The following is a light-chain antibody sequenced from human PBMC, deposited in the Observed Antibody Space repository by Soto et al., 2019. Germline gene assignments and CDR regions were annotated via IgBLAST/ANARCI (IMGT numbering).Light chain of an antibody. CDR1: SSNIGDNP. V-gene: IGLV1-36*01. J-gene: IGLJ2*01. Sequence: QSVLTQSPSVSEAPRQRVTITCSGSSSNIGDNPVNWYQQLPGKAPKLLIYYADLLASGVSDRFSGSKSGTSASLAISGLQSEDEGDYYCDSWSYSLDGVVFGGGTQVTVL. CDR2: YAD. CDR3: DSWSYSLDGVV.